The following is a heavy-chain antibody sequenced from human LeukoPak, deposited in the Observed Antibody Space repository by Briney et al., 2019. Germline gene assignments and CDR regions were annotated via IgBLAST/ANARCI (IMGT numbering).Heavy chain of an antibody. D-gene: IGHD2-2*01. V-gene: IGHV3-23*01. J-gene: IGHJ3*02. CDR3: AKGGVVPAAYKGDAFDI. CDR2: ISGSGGST. Sequence: GGSLRLSCAASGFTFSSYAMSWVRQAPGKGLEWVSAISGSGGSTYYADSVKGRFTISRDNSKNTLYLQMNSLRAEDTAVYYCAKGGVVPAAYKGDAFDIWGQGTMVTVSS. CDR1: GFTFSSYA.